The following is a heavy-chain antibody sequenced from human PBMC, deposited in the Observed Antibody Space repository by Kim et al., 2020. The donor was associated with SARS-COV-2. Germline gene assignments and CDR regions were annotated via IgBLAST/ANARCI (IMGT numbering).Heavy chain of an antibody. D-gene: IGHD6-13*01. CDR3: ATSGSSWTRSGWFDP. CDR1: VYTLTELS. V-gene: IGHV1-24*01. Sequence: ASVKVSCKVSVYTLTELSMHWVRQAPGKGLEWMGGFDPEDGETIYAQKFQGRVTMTEDTSTDTAYMELSSLRSEDTAVYYCATSGSSWTRSGWFDPWGQGTLVTVSS. CDR2: FDPEDGET. J-gene: IGHJ5*02.